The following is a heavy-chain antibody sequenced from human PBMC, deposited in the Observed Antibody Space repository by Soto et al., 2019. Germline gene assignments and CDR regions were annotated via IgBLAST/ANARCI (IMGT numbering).Heavy chain of an antibody. CDR3: AAYPRYGDYAYYYYGMDV. J-gene: IGHJ6*02. CDR2: IYYSGST. CDR1: GGSISSSSYY. D-gene: IGHD4-17*01. V-gene: IGHV4-39*01. Sequence: QLQLQESGPGLVKPSETLSLTCTVSGGSISSSSYYWGWIRQPPGKGLEWIGSIYYSGSTYYNPSLKSRVTISEDTSKNQFSLKLSSVTAADTAVYYCAAYPRYGDYAYYYYGMDVWGQGTTVTVSS.